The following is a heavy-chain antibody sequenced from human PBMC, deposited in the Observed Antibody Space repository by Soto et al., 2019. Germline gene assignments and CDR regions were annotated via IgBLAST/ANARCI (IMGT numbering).Heavy chain of an antibody. D-gene: IGHD6-19*01. CDR1: GFDFGAYA. Sequence: PGGSLRLSCVASGFDFGAYALNWVRQRPGKGLEWVSTISATFGGTYYANSVRGRFTISRDISKNTVFLRMTSLRAEDTAVYYCATGLSYSSGWYYFDYWGQGTLVTVSS. J-gene: IGHJ4*02. V-gene: IGHV3-23*01. CDR2: ISATFGGT. CDR3: ATGLSYSSGWYYFDY.